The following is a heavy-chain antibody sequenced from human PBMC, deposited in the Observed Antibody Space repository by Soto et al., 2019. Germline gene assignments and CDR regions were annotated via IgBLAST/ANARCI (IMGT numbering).Heavy chain of an antibody. CDR2: ISGSGGST. Sequence: PGGSLRLSCAASGFTVSSNYMSWVRQAPGKGLEWVSAISGSGGSTYYADSVKGRFTISRDNSKNTLYLQMNSLRAEDTAVYYCAKGITMVRGVGPGWFDPWGQGTLVTVSS. V-gene: IGHV3-23*01. D-gene: IGHD3-10*01. CDR3: AKGITMVRGVGPGWFDP. CDR1: GFTVSSNY. J-gene: IGHJ5*02.